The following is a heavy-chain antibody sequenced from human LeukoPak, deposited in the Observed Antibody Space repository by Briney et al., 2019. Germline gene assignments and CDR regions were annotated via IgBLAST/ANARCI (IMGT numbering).Heavy chain of an antibody. CDR2: IWYDGSNK. D-gene: IGHD6-6*01. CDR3: AREGPTMGSSSHYGMDV. CDR1: GFTFNSYG. Sequence: PGRSLRLSCAASGFTFNSYGMHWVRQAPGKGLEWVAVIWYDGSNKYYADSVKGRFTISRDNSKNTLYLQMNSLRAEDTAVYYCAREGPTMGSSSHYGMDVWGQGTTVTVSS. J-gene: IGHJ6*02. V-gene: IGHV3-33*08.